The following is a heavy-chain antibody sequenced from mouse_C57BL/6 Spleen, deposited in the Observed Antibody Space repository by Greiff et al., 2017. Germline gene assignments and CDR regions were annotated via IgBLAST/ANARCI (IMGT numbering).Heavy chain of an antibody. CDR3: ARNSLRFYAMDY. V-gene: IGHV2-2*01. Sequence: QVQLQQSGPGLVQPSQSLSITCTVSGFSLTSSGVPWVRQSPGKGLAWLGVIWRGGSTDYNAAFISRQSISKDNSKSQVFFKMNSLKADDTAIYYCARNSLRFYAMDYWGQGTSGTVSS. CDR1: GFSLTSSG. J-gene: IGHJ4*01. D-gene: IGHD1-1*01. CDR2: IWRGGST.